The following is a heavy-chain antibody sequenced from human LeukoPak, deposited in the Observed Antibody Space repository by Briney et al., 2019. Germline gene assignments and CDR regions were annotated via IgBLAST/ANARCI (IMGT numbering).Heavy chain of an antibody. CDR1: GFTFSSYA. D-gene: IGHD3-9*01. J-gene: IGHJ4*02. CDR2: ISGSGGST. V-gene: IGHV3-23*01. CDR3: AKHYDTISQPFDY. Sequence: AGGSLRLSCAASGFTFSSYAMSWVRQAPGKGLEWVSAISGSGGSTYYADSVKGRFTISRDNSKNTLYLQMNSLRAEDTAVYYSAKHYDTISQPFDYWGQGTLVTVSS.